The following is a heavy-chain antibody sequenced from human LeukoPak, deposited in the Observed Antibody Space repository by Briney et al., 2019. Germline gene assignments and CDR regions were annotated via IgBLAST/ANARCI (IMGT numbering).Heavy chain of an antibody. J-gene: IGHJ4*02. Sequence: GASVKVSCKASGYTFTGYYMHWVRQAPGQGLEWMGWINPNSGGTNYAQKFQGRVTMTRDTSISTAYMELSRLRSDDTAVYYCARAGGITIFGVVNGFDYWGQGTLVTVSS. CDR1: GYTFTGYY. CDR3: ARAGGITIFGVVNGFDY. CDR2: INPNSGGT. D-gene: IGHD3-3*01. V-gene: IGHV1-2*02.